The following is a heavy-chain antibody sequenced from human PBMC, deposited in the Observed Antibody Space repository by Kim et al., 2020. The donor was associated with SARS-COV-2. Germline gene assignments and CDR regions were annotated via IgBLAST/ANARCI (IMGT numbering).Heavy chain of an antibody. CDR1: GGSMRSSRYY. CDR2: VSYGGIT. Sequence: SETLSLTCTVSGGSMRSSRYYWGWIRQSPGEGLQWIGSVSYGGITYFQTSLTSRVTISVDTSKNQFSLNLNSVTAADTAVYYCARDLASRGGSYYDGYTYPLNYFWYFDLWGRGTLVTVSS. CDR3: ARDLASRGGSYYDGYTYPLNYFWYFDL. V-gene: IGHV4-39*07. J-gene: IGHJ2*01. D-gene: IGHD3-10*01.